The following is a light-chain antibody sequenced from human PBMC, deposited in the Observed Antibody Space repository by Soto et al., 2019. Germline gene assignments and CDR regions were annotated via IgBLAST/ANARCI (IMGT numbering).Light chain of an antibody. CDR3: QQATSSPPWT. CDR1: QDIGRW. J-gene: IGKJ1*01. CDR2: SAS. V-gene: IGKV1-12*01. Sequence: DIQMTQSPSSMSASVGDRVTITCRASQDIGRWLAWYQQKPGKAPNLLISSASNLQSGGPPRCSGRGSGTDVSLPINPLQPEDFATYYCQQATSSPPWTFGQGTKVELK.